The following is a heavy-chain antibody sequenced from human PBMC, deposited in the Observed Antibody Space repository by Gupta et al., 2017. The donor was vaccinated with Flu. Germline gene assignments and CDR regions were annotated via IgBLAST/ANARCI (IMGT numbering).Heavy chain of an antibody. CDR1: GASISHDY. J-gene: IGHJ4*02. Sequence: QMQLQESGPGLVKPSETLSLTCTVSGASISHDYWNWIRQPPGKGLEWIGYMSYSGSTNYSPSHKSRVTRSVDTYKNQFSLKLSSVTAADTAVDYCARRCIGYPLDYWGQGTLVTVSS. D-gene: IGHD3-22*01. V-gene: IGHV4-59*08. CDR2: MSYSGST. CDR3: ARRCIGYPLDY.